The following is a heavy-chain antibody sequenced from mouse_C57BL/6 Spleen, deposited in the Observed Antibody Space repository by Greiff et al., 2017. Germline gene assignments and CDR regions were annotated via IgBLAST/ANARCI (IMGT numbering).Heavy chain of an antibody. V-gene: IGHV1-53*01. J-gene: IGHJ2*01. CDR3: ARGQLRLPYYFGY. CDR2: INPSNGGT. Sequence: VQLQQPGTELVKPGASVKLSCKASGYTFTSYWMHWVKQRPGQGLEWIGNINPSNGGTNYNEKFKSKATLTVDKSSSTAYMQRSSLTSEDSAVYDCARGQLRLPYYFGYWGQGTTLTVSS. CDR1: GYTFTSYW. D-gene: IGHD3-2*02.